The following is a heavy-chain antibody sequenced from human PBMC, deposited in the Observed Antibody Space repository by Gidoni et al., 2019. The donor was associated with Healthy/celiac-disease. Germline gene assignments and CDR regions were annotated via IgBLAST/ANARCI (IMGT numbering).Heavy chain of an antibody. CDR3: ARDAPARTDSSGIGAFDI. CDR2: IYYSGST. J-gene: IGHJ3*02. V-gene: IGHV4-31*03. Sequence: QVQLQESGPGLVKPSQTLSLTCTVSGGSISSGGYYWSWIRQHPGRGLAWIGYIYYSGSTYYNPSLKSRVTISVDTSKNQFSLKLSSVPAADTAVYYCARDAPARTDSSGIGAFDIWGQGTMVTVSS. D-gene: IGHD3-22*01. CDR1: GGSISSGGYY.